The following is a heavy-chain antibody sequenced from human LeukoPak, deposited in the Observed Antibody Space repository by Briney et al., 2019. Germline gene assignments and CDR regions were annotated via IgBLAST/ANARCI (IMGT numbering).Heavy chain of an antibody. J-gene: IGHJ3*02. CDR1: GFTFTSYS. Sequence: GGSLRLSCAASGFTFTSYSMNWVRQAPGKGLEWVSTISGGGGSTYYADSVKGRFTISRDNAKNSLYLQMNSLRAEDTAVYYCARPKAAGYYYDSSGYDAFDIWGQGTMVTVSS. CDR2: ISGGGGST. CDR3: ARPKAAGYYYDSSGYDAFDI. V-gene: IGHV3-21*01. D-gene: IGHD3-22*01.